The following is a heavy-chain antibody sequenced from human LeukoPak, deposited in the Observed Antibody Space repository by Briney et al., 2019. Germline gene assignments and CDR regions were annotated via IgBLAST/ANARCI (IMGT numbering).Heavy chain of an antibody. V-gene: IGHV4-34*01. D-gene: IGHD5-18*01. CDR1: GGSFSGYF. Sequence: SETLSLTCAVYGGSFSGYFWSWIRQPPGKGLEWIGEINHSGSTNYNPSLKSRVTISVDTSKNQFSLKVRSVTAADTAVYYCARVGYSFPINDWSRIGLGAYPTKYYYYMDVWGKGTTVTVSS. CDR2: INHSGST. CDR3: ARVGYSFPINDWSRIGLGAYPTKYYYYMDV. J-gene: IGHJ6*03.